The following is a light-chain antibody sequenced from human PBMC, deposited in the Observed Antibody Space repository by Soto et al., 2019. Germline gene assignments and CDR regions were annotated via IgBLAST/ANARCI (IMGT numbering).Light chain of an antibody. J-gene: IGKJ2*01. Sequence: AIQLTQSPSSLSASVGDRVTITCRASQGISSALAWYQQKPGKAPKLLIYDASSLESGVPSRFSGSGSGTDFTLTISSLQPEDCATDYCQQFNSYPLTFGQGTKLEIK. V-gene: IGKV1-13*02. CDR1: QGISSA. CDR3: QQFNSYPLT. CDR2: DAS.